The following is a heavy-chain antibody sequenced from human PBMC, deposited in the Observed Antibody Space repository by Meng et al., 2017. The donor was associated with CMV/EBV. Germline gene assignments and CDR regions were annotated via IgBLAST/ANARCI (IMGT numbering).Heavy chain of an antibody. J-gene: IGHJ5*02. CDR1: GFTFSSYG. D-gene: IGHD6-13*01. V-gene: IGHV3-30*02. CDR2: IRYDGSNK. Sequence: GRSLRPSCAAPGFTFSSYGLPWVRRAPGKGLEWVAFIRYDGSNKYYADSVKGRFTIPRDNSKNTLYLQMTSLRAEDTAVYYCPKEVLEYLAAGYNWFDPWGQGTLVTVSS. CDR3: PKEVLEYLAAGYNWFDP.